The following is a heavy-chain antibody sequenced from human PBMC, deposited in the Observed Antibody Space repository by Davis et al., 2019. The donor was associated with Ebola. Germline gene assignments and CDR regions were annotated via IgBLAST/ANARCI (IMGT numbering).Heavy chain of an antibody. CDR2: IHHSGSA. CDR3: ARDTRPCGGDCYDDTFDM. J-gene: IGHJ3*02. CDR1: GGSITTYV. Sequence: PSETLSLTCTVSGGSITTYVWSWIRQPPGKGLEWVGYIHHSGSANSNPSLKSRVTFSIDTSKSQVSLNLTSVTAADTAMYYCARDTRPCGGDCYDDTFDMWGQGTMVIVSS. V-gene: IGHV4-59*12. D-gene: IGHD2-21*01.